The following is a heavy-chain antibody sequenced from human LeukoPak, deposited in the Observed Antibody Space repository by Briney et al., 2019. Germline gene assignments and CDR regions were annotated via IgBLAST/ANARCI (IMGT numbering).Heavy chain of an antibody. D-gene: IGHD3-22*01. Sequence: SETLSLTCTVSGGSISSGSYYWSWIRQPAGKGLEWIGRIYTSGSTNYNPSLKSRVTISVDTSKNQFSLKLSSVTAADAAVYYCAREGYYDSSGYTYYYYYYMDVWGKGTTVTVSS. CDR1: GGSISSGSYY. J-gene: IGHJ6*03. CDR3: AREGYYDSSGYTYYYYYYMDV. CDR2: IYTSGST. V-gene: IGHV4-61*02.